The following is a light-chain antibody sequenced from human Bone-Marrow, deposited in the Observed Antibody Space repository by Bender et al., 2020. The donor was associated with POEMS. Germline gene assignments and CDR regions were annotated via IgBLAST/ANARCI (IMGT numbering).Light chain of an antibody. Sequence: QSALTQPASVSASPGQSITISCTGTSSDVGRFNYVSWYQHHPGKGPKLLIYDVSNRPSGVSNRFSGSKSGNTASLTISGLQAEDEADYYCSSYTSSSTLEFGGGTKLTVL. CDR1: SSDVGRFNY. CDR3: SSYTSSSTLE. J-gene: IGLJ3*02. CDR2: DVS. V-gene: IGLV2-14*03.